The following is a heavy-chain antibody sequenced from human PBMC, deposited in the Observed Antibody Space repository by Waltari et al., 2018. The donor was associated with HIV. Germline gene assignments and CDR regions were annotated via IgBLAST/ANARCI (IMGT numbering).Heavy chain of an antibody. Sequence: QVQLVESGGGVVQPGGSLRLSCAASGFTFSSRGMHWVRRAPGKGLGWVAFIRYDGSNKYYADSVKGRFTISRDNSKNTLYLQMNSLRAEDTAVYYCAKDHSSGWPYYFDYWGQGTLVTVSS. V-gene: IGHV3-30*02. CDR3: AKDHSSGWPYYFDY. CDR1: GFTFSSRG. CDR2: IRYDGSNK. J-gene: IGHJ4*02. D-gene: IGHD6-19*01.